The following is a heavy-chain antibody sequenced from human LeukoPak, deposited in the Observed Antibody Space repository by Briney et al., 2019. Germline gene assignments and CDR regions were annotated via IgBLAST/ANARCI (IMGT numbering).Heavy chain of an antibody. CDR1: GGSISSGVYY. Sequence: SQTLSLTCTVSGGSISSGVYYWSWIRQPPGKGLEWIGYIYYSGSTYYNPSLKSRVTISVDTSKNQFSLKLSSVTAADTAVYYRARGEDSSGYYSHDAFDIWGQGTMVTVSS. CDR3: ARGEDSSGYYSHDAFDI. V-gene: IGHV4-30-4*01. D-gene: IGHD3-22*01. J-gene: IGHJ3*02. CDR2: IYYSGST.